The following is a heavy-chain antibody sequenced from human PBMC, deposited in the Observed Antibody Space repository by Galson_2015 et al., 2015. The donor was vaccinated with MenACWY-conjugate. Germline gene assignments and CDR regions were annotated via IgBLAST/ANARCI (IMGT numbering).Heavy chain of an antibody. CDR1: GFTFSSYS. J-gene: IGHJ5*02. Sequence: SLRLSCAASGFTFSSYSMNWVRQAPGKGLEWVSYISSSSSTIYYADSVKGRFTISRDNAKNSLYLQMNSLRAEDTAVYYCAKEGYSSGWPTWGQGTLVTVSS. CDR2: ISSSSSTI. V-gene: IGHV3-48*01. CDR3: AKEGYSSGWPT. D-gene: IGHD6-19*01.